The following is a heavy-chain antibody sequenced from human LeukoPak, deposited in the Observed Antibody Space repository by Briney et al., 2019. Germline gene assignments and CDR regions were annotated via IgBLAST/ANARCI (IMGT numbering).Heavy chain of an antibody. J-gene: IGHJ4*02. CDR2: TYYRSKWYN. CDR1: GDSVSNKNTA. CDR3: ARDGTWRFDY. Sequence: SQTLSLTCAISGDSVSNKNTAWNWIRQSPSRGLEWLGRTYYRSKWYNEYAISVKGRITIDPDTSKNQFSLQLYSVTPEDAAVYYCARDGTWRFDYWGQGTLVTVSP. D-gene: IGHD3/OR15-3a*01. V-gene: IGHV6-1*01.